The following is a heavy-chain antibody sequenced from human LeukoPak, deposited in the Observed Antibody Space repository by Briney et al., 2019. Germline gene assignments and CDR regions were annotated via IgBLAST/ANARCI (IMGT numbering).Heavy chain of an antibody. CDR2: ISYDGSNK. CDR1: GFTFSYA. Sequence: GGSLRLSCAASGFTFSYAMHWVRQAPGKGLEWVAVISYDGSNKYYADSVKGRFTISRDNSKNTLYLQMNSLRAEDTAVYYCAKDLVYDYGDYGGRGFFDYWGQGTLVTVSS. J-gene: IGHJ4*02. CDR3: AKDLVYDYGDYGGRGFFDY. V-gene: IGHV3-30*04. D-gene: IGHD4-17*01.